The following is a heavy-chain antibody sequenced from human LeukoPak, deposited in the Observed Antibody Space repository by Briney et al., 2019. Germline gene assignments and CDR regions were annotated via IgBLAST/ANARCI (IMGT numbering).Heavy chain of an antibody. CDR2: MNPNSGNT. CDR1: GYTFTSYD. D-gene: IGHD6-6*01. CDR3: ARDRSIAARPAPGWFDP. J-gene: IGHJ5*02. V-gene: IGHV1-8*01. Sequence: GASVKVSCKASGYTFTSYDTNWVRQATGQGLEWMGWMNPNSGNTGYAQKFQGRVTMTRNTSVSTAYMELSSLRSEDTAVYYCARDRSIAARPAPGWFDPWGQGTLVTVSS.